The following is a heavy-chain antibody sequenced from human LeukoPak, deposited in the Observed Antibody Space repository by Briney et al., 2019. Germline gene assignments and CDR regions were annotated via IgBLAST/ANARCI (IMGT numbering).Heavy chain of an antibody. V-gene: IGHV3-64*01. D-gene: IGHD2-15*01. Sequence: GPLSLSCAASGFPFSSNAMHWVRPAPGKGLEYVSSISSNGGSTYYANSVKGRFTISRDNSKNTLYLQMGSLRAEDTAVYYCARDRDIVVVVAATRYYYYYMDVWGKGTTVTVSS. CDR1: GFPFSSNA. CDR3: ARDRDIVVVVAATRYYYYYMDV. CDR2: ISSNGGST. J-gene: IGHJ6*03.